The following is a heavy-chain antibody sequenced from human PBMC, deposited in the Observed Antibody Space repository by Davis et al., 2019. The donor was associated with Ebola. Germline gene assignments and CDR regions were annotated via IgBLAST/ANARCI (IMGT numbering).Heavy chain of an antibody. CDR1: GGSISSGDYY. CDR3: ARDRISDTAMVYYYYGMDV. Sequence: SETLSLTCTVSGGSISSGDYYWSWIRQPPGTGLEWIGYIYYSGRPYYNPSLKSRVTISVDTSKNKFSLKLSSVTAADKAVYYCARDRISDTAMVYYYYGMDVWGQGTTVTVSS. J-gene: IGHJ6*02. CDR2: IYYSGRP. D-gene: IGHD5-18*01. V-gene: IGHV4-30-4*08.